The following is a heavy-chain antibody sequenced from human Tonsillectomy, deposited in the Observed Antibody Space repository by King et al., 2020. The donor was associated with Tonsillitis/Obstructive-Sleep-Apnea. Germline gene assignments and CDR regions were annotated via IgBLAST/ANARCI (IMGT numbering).Heavy chain of an antibody. CDR2: TYYKSKWYN. CDR3: ARAYVSQYPSREFFDS. CDR1: GDRVSSNSAA. D-gene: IGHD3-10*02. Sequence: VQLQQSGPGLVKPSQTLSLTCAISGDRVSSNSAAWNWIRQSPSRGLEWLGRTYYKSKWYNDYAVSVQSRITINPDTSKNQISLQLNSVTPEDTAVYYCARAYVSQYPSREFFDSWGQGTLVTVSS. J-gene: IGHJ4*02. V-gene: IGHV6-1*01.